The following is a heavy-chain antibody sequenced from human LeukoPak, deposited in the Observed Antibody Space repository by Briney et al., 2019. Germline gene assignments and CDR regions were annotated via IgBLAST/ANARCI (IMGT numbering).Heavy chain of an antibody. J-gene: IGHJ4*02. CDR1: GFTFRDYG. CDR2: IWYDGSNK. V-gene: IGHV3-33*01. D-gene: IGHD3-22*01. CDR3: ARSIPRYGGSGYYPDS. Sequence: GGSLRLSCAASGFTFRDYGMHWVRQAPGKGLEWVAVIWYDGSNKVYGESVKGRFTISRDNSKNTLYLQMNSLRAEDTAVYYCARSIPRYGGSGYYPDSWGQGILVTVSS.